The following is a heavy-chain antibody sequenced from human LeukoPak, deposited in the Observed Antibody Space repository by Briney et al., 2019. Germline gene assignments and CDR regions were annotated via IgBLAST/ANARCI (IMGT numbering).Heavy chain of an antibody. V-gene: IGHV3-30*02. CDR3: AKDHSKYCSGGSCYSYYFDY. J-gene: IGHJ4*02. D-gene: IGHD2-15*01. CDR2: IRYDGSNK. CDR1: GFTFNNYW. Sequence: PGGSLRLSCAASGFTFNNYWMSWVRLAPGKGLEWVAFIRYDGSNKYYADSVKGRFTISRDNSKNTLYLQMNSLRAEDTAVYYCAKDHSKYCSGGSCYSYYFDYWGQGTLVTVSS.